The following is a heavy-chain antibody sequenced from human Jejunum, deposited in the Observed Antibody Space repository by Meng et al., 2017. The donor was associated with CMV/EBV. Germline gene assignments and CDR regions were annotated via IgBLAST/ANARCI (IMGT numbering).Heavy chain of an antibody. CDR2: ICDDERP. J-gene: IGHJ4*02. Sequence: CATTGLTVSITQMDRLREAPGKGLEWVSVICDDERPDYADYVKGRFTITTDDGKRTLFLQMNNLIAEDTAIYCCAVGDDSRKVAYWGLGTLVTVSS. CDR1: GLTVSITQ. D-gene: IGHD2-21*02. V-gene: IGHV3-53*01. CDR3: AVGDDSRKVAY.